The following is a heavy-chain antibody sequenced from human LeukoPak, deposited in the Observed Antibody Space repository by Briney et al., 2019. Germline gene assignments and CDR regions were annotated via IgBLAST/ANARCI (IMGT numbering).Heavy chain of an antibody. CDR2: MNPNSGNT. Sequence: ASVKVSCKASGYTFTSYDINWVRQATGQGLEWMGWMNPNSGNTGYAQKFQGRVTITRNTPISTVYMELSSLRSEDTAVYYCARDKVPPSWAFDIWGQGTMVTVSS. CDR3: ARDKVPPSWAFDI. V-gene: IGHV1-8*03. CDR1: GYTFTSYD. J-gene: IGHJ3*02. D-gene: IGHD6-13*01.